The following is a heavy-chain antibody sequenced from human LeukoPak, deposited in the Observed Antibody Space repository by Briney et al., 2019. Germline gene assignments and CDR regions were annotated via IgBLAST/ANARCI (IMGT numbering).Heavy chain of an antibody. V-gene: IGHV3-30*02. J-gene: IGHJ4*02. D-gene: IGHD3-10*01. CDR3: ARSLLWFGECIDY. CDR2: IRYDGTNK. Sequence: GGSLRLSCAASGFTFSTYGMHWVRQAPGKGLEWVAFIRYDGTNKYYADSVKGRFTISRDNSKNTLYLQMNSLRAEDTAVYYCARSLLWFGECIDYWGQGTLVTVSS. CDR1: GFTFSTYG.